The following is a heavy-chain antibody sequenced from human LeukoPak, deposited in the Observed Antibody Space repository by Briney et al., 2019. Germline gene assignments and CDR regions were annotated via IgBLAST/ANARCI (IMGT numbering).Heavy chain of an antibody. J-gene: IGHJ3*02. Sequence: GASVKVSCKASGYTFSGFYMHWVRQAPGQGLEWIGWMNPNSGDTKYAPKFQGRVTMTRDMSISTAYMEVNRLTSDDTAVYYCARVEATVGFAFDIWGQGTMVTVSS. D-gene: IGHD2-21*02. CDR2: MNPNSGDT. CDR3: ARVEATVGFAFDI. V-gene: IGHV1-2*02. CDR1: GYTFSGFY.